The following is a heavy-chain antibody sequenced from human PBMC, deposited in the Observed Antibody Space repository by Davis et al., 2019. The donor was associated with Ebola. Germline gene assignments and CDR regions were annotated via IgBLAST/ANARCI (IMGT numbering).Heavy chain of an antibody. D-gene: IGHD1-14*01. CDR3: ARHTEALRYYFDY. CDR1: GGTFSSYA. J-gene: IGHJ4*02. V-gene: IGHV1-69*04. CDR2: IIPILGIA. Sequence: SVKVSCKASGGTFSSYAISWVRQAPGQGLEWMGRIIPILGIANYAQKFQGRVTITADKSTSTAYMELSSLRSEDTAVYYCARHTEALRYYFDYWGQGTLVTVSS.